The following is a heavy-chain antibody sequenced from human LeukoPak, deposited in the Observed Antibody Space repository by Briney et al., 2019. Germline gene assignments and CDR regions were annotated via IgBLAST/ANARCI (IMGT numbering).Heavy chain of an antibody. CDR2: IYSGGST. V-gene: IGHV3-53*01. CDR1: GFTVSSNY. CDR3: ARDEGPYDILPGYNDY. D-gene: IGHD3-9*01. J-gene: IGHJ4*02. Sequence: QPGGSLRLSCAASGFTVSSNYMSWVRQAPGKGLEWVSVIYSGGSTYYADSVKGRFTISRDNSKNTLYLQMNSLRAEDTAVYYCARDEGPYDILPGYNDYWGQGTLVTVSS.